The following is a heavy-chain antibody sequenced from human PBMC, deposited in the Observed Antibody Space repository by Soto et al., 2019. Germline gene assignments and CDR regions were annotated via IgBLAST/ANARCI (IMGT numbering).Heavy chain of an antibody. CDR1: GYSFTSYW. CDR2: IDPSDSYT. V-gene: IGHV5-10-1*01. Sequence: PGESLKISCKGSGYSFTSYWISWVRQMPGKGLEWMGRIDPSDSYTNYSPSFQGHVTISADKSISTAYLQWSSLKASDTAMYYCAGHRDFWRGYYYGMDVWGQGTTVTVSS. CDR3: AGHRDFWRGYYYGMDV. J-gene: IGHJ6*02. D-gene: IGHD3-3*01.